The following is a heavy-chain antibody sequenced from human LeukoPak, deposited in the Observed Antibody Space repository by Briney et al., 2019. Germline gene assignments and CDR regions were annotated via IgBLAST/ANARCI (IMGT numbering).Heavy chain of an antibody. CDR1: GYTFTSYD. CDR2: MNPNSGNT. V-gene: IGHV1-8*01. CDR3: ARVRRRTYYYGSGSYGRGGIDY. J-gene: IGHJ4*02. D-gene: IGHD3-10*01. Sequence: ASVKVPCKASGYTFTSYDINWVRQATGQGLEWMGWMNPNSGNTGYAQKFQGRVTMTRNTSISTAYMELSSLRSEDTAVYYCARVRRRTYYYGSGSYGRGGIDYWGQGTLVTVSS.